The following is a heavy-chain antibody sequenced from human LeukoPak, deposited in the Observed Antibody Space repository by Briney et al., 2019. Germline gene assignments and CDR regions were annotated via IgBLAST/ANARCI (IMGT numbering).Heavy chain of an antibody. D-gene: IGHD3-22*01. CDR3: TSRVYYDSSGNLVGY. CDR2: IRSKANSYTT. V-gene: IGHV3-73*01. J-gene: IGHJ4*02. CDR1: GFTFSGSA. Sequence: GGSLRLSCAASGFTFSGSAMHWVRQASGKGLEWVGRIRSKANSYTTAYAASVKGRFTISRDDSKNTAYLQMNSLKTEDTAVYYCTSRVYYDSSGNLVGYWGQGTLVTVSS.